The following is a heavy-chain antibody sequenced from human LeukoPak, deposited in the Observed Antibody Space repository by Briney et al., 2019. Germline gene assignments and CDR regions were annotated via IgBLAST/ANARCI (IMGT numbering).Heavy chain of an antibody. CDR1: GGSISSGGYY. D-gene: IGHD3-22*01. J-gene: IGHJ3*02. CDR3: ARGAPTYYDSSGYPRRAFDI. CDR2: IYYSGST. V-gene: IGHV4-31*03. Sequence: PSETLSLTCTVSGGSISSGGYYWSWIRQHPGKGLEWIGYIYYSGSTYYNPSLKSRVTISVDTSKNQFSLKLSSVTAADTAVYYCARGAPTYYDSSGYPRRAFDIWGQGTMVTVSS.